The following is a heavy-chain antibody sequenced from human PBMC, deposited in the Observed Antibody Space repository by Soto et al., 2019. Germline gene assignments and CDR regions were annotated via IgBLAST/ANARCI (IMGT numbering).Heavy chain of an antibody. CDR2: IYYSGST. CDR3: ARDQGYYGSGSYSVSWFDP. Sequence: SETLSLTCTVSGGSISSGDYYWSWIRQPPGKGLEWIGYIYYSGSTYYNPSLKSRVTISVDTSKNQFSLKLSSVTAADTAVYYCARDQGYYGSGSYSVSWFDPWGQGTLVTVSS. J-gene: IGHJ5*02. V-gene: IGHV4-30-4*01. CDR1: GGSISSGDYY. D-gene: IGHD3-10*01.